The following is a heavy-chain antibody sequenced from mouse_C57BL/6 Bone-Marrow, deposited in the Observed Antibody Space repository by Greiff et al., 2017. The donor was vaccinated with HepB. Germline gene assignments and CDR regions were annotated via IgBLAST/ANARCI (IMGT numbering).Heavy chain of an antibody. CDR2: IYPGNSDT. CDR3: TGDYYYSSPSYFDC. V-gene: IGHV1-5*01. D-gene: IGHD1-1*01. Sequence: VQLQQSGTVLARPGASVKMSCKTSGYTFTSYWMHWVKQRPGQGLEWIGAIYPGNSDTSYNQKFKGKAKLTAVTSASTAYMELSSLTNEDSAVYYCTGDYYYSSPSYFDCWGQGTTLTVSS. J-gene: IGHJ2*01. CDR1: GYTFTSYW.